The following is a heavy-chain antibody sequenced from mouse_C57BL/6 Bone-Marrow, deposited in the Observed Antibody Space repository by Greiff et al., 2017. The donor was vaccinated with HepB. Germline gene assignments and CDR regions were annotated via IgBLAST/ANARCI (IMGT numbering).Heavy chain of an antibody. J-gene: IGHJ1*03. CDR2: IWSGGST. CDR1: GFSLTSYG. V-gene: IGHV2-2*01. CDR3: ARYGNDWYFDV. Sequence: VKVVESGPGLVQPSQSLSITCTVSGFSLTSYGVHWVRQSPGKGLEWLGVIWSGGSTDYNAAFISRLSISKDNSKSQVFFKMNSLQADDTAIYYCARYGNDWYFDVWGTGTTVTVSS. D-gene: IGHD2-1*01.